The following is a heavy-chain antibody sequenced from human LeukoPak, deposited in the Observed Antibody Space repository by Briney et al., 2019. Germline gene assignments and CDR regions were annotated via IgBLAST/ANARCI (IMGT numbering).Heavy chain of an antibody. V-gene: IGHV1-2*02. D-gene: IGHD3-10*01. CDR3: ARDGEYGTGSYYRGCFDY. Sequence: ASVKVSCKASGYSFTAFYLHWVRQAPGQGLEWMGWIHPRSGDTSYAQKFQGRVTMARDTSISTVYLDLSSLGSDDTAVYYCARDGEYGTGSYYRGCFDYWGQGILVTVSS. CDR2: IHPRSGDT. CDR1: GYSFTAFY. J-gene: IGHJ4*02.